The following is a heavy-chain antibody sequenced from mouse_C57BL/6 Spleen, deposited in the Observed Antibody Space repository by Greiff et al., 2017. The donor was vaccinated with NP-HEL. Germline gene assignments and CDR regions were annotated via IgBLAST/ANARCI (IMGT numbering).Heavy chain of an antibody. CDR1: GYSITSGYY. D-gene: IGHD2-1*01. V-gene: IGHV3-6*01. CDR3: ARDTDGNFDY. CDR2: ISYDGSN. Sequence: EVKLVESGPGLVKPSQSLSLTCSVTGYSITSGYYWNWIRQFPGNKLEWMGYISYDGSNNYNPSLKNRISITRDTSKNQFFLKLNSVTTEDTATYYCARDTDGNFDYWGQGTTLTVSS. J-gene: IGHJ2*01.